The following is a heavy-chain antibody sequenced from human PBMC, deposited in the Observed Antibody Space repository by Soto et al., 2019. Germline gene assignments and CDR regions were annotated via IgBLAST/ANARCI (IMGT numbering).Heavy chain of an antibody. CDR1: GFTFSSYA. CDR3: AKDGFSIVLMVYYPDAGAAFDI. D-gene: IGHD2-8*01. CDR2: ISGSGGST. Sequence: GGPLRLSCAASGFTFSSYAMSWVRQAPGKGLEWVSAISGSGGSTYYADSVKGRFTISRDNSKNTLYLQMNSLRAEDTAVYYCAKDGFSIVLMVYYPDAGAAFDIWGQGTMVPVS. J-gene: IGHJ3*02. V-gene: IGHV3-23*01.